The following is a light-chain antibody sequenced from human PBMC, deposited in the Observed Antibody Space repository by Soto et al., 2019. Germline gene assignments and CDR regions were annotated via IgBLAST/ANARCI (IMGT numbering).Light chain of an antibody. J-gene: IGKJ3*01. CDR2: AAS. CDR1: QGISSY. CDR3: QQLNSYPA. V-gene: IGKV1-8*01. Sequence: AIRMTQSPSSFSASTGDRVTITCRASQGISSYLAWYQQKPGKAPKLLIYAASTLQSGVPSRFSGSGSGSDFTLTISCLQSEDFATYYCQQLNSYPAFGPGTKVDIK.